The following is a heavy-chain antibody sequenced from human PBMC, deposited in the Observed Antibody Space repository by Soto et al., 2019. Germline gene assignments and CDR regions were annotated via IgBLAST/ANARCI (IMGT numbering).Heavy chain of an antibody. CDR3: ASPPPPYSSGWYYFDY. V-gene: IGHV3-7*01. J-gene: IGHJ4*02. CDR2: IKQDGSEK. CDR1: GFTFSSYP. D-gene: IGHD6-19*01. Sequence: GSLRLSCAASGFTFSSYPMHWVRQAPGKGLEWVANIKQDGSEKYYVDSVKGRFTISRDNAKNSLYLQMNSLRAEDTAVFYFASPPPPYSSGWYYFDYWGQGTLVTVSS.